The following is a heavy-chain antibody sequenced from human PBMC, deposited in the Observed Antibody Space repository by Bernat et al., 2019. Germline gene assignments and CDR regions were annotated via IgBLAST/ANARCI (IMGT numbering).Heavy chain of an antibody. Sequence: EVQLVESGGGLVKPGGSLRLSCAASGFTFSSYSMNWVRQAPGKGLEWVSSISSSSSYIYYADSVKGRFTISRDNAKNSLYLQMNSLRAEDTAVDYCARVGSGWQEAFDYWGQGTLVTVSS. CDR3: ARVGSGWQEAFDY. CDR1: GFTFSSYS. CDR2: ISSSSSYI. J-gene: IGHJ4*02. V-gene: IGHV3-21*01. D-gene: IGHD6-19*01.